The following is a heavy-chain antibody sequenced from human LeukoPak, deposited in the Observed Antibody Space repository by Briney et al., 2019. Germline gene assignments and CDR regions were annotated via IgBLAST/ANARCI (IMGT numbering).Heavy chain of an antibody. CDR2: IKSDGSST. V-gene: IGHV3-74*01. CDR1: GFTFSRSW. D-gene: IGHD1-26*01. CDR3: VRDNRSYNFDY. Sequence: PGGSLRLSCAASGFTFSRSWMHSVRQAPGRGLVWVSSIKSDGSSTSIADSAKGRFTISRDNAKNTVYLQMNSLRAEDTAVYYCVRDNRSYNFDYWGQGTLVTVSS. J-gene: IGHJ4*02.